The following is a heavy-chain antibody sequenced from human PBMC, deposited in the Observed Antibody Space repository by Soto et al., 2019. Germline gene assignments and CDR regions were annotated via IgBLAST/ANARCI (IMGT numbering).Heavy chain of an antibody. V-gene: IGHV4-34*02. J-gene: IGHJ4*02. CDR3: ARAKFESTGWHQFDI. D-gene: IGHD7-27*01. CDR2: VSHSGNT. CDR1: GGSFTGHF. Sequence: QVHLEQRGAGLLKPSETLSLTCTVSGGSFTGHFWSWVRQPPGKGLEWIGEVSHSGNTKYYPSLRSRVTLPVDSSKNQISLALTSVTAGDTAVYYCARAKFESTGWHQFDIWGQGTLVTVSS.